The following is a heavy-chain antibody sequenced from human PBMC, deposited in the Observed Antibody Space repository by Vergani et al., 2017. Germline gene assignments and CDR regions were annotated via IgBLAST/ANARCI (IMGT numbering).Heavy chain of an antibody. D-gene: IGHD3-3*01. CDR3: AKELYDFWGGYYHMRFTH. CDR1: GGTFSSYA. Sequence: QVQLVQSGAEVKKPGSSVKVSCKASGGTFSSYAISWVRQAPGQRLEWMGWINAGNGNTKYSQKFQGRVTITRDTSASTAYMELSSLRSEDTAVYYCAKELYDFWGGYYHMRFTHWGQGTLVSVSS. J-gene: IGHJ4*02. V-gene: IGHV1-3*01. CDR2: INAGNGNT.